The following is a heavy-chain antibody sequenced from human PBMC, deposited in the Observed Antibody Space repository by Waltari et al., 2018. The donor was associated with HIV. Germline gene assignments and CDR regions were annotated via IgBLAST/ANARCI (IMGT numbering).Heavy chain of an antibody. Sequence: GGGLVQPGGSLRLSCAASGFTFSSYDMHWVRQATGKGLEWVSAIGTAGDTYYPGSVKGRFTISRENAKNSLYLQMNSLRAEDTAVYYCARTLAQGWGLDYWGQGTLVTVSS. CDR3: ARTLAQGWGLDY. V-gene: IGHV3-13*01. CDR1: GFTFSSYD. J-gene: IGHJ4*02. D-gene: IGHD3-16*01. CDR2: IGTAGDT.